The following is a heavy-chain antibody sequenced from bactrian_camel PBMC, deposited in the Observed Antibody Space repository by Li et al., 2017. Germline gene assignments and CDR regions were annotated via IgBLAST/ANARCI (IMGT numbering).Heavy chain of an antibody. J-gene: IGHJ6*01. Sequence: HVQLVESGGGSVHSGGSLRLSCATSGDTSRVATRAWFRQATGKEREAVAAIVRGSHTDYHAAVKGRFTISQDIAKKNVTHHLRMNSLKPEDTAMYYCVADFGPRCAINTPDLFAFWGQGTQVTV. V-gene: IGHV3S53*01. CDR2: IVRGSHT. D-gene: IGHD1*01. CDR1: GDTSRVAT. CDR3: VADFGPRCAINTPDLFAF.